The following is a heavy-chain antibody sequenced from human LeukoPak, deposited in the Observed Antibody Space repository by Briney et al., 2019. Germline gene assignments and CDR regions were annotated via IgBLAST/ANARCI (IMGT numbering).Heavy chain of an antibody. CDR3: AKDRGSVVVPAATIFDY. D-gene: IGHD2-2*01. V-gene: IGHV3-23*01. CDR2: IGGSGGST. J-gene: IGHJ4*02. Sequence: GGSLRLSCAASGFTFSSYAMSWVRQAPGKGLDWVSAIGGSGGSTYYADSVKGRFTISRDNSKNTLYLQMNSLRAEDTAVYYCAKDRGSVVVPAATIFDYWGQGTLVTVSS. CDR1: GFTFSSYA.